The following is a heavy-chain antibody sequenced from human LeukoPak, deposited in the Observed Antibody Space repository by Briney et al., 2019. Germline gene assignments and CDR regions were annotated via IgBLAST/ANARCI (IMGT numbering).Heavy chain of an antibody. CDR2: IRSKANRYAT. CDR3: TGTVAGTWNFDY. D-gene: IGHD6-19*01. CDR1: GFTFSGSA. V-gene: IGHV3-73*01. Sequence: GGSLKLSCAASGFTFSGSAMHWVRQASGKGLEWVGRIRSKANRYATAYAASVKGRFTISRDDSKNTAYLQMNSLKTEDTAVYYCTGTVAGTWNFDYWGQGTLVTVSS. J-gene: IGHJ4*02.